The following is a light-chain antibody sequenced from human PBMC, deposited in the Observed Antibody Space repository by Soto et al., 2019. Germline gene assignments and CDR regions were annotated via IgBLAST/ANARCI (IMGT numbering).Light chain of an antibody. V-gene: IGKV1-39*01. Sequence: DIQMTQSPSSLSASVGDRVTITCRASQSISSHLNWYQQKPGKAPNLLIYAASSLQSGVPSRFSGSGSGTDFTLTISSLQPDDFATYFCQQSYSSPYTFGQGTKLDIK. CDR2: AAS. CDR3: QQSYSSPYT. CDR1: QSISSH. J-gene: IGKJ2*01.